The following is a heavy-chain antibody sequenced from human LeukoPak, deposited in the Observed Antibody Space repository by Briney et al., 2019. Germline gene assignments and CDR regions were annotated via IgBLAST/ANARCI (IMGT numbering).Heavy chain of an antibody. V-gene: IGHV4-61*01. CDR2: IYYSGST. Sequence: SETLSLTFTVSGGSVSSGSYYWNWIRKPPGKGLEWIGYIYYSGSTNYNPSLKSRVTISVDTSKNQFSLKLSSVTAADTAVYYCARGDTYTPYWCYWGQGTLVTVSS. CDR3: ARGDTYTPYWCY. CDR1: GGSVSSGSYY. J-gene: IGHJ4*02. D-gene: IGHD3-16*01.